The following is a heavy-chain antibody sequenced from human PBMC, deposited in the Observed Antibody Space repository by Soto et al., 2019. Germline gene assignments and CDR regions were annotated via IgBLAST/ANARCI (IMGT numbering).Heavy chain of an antibody. CDR3: ARLYYDYV. CDR1: GFTFGTYS. Sequence: GGSLRFSCAGSGFTFGTYSMNWVRQAAGKGLEWIAYISYDSDTIQYADSVKGRFTISRDNAKNSLYLQMNSLRDEDTAVYYCARLYYDYVWGQGTTVTVSS. V-gene: IGHV3-48*02. D-gene: IGHD3-3*01. CDR2: ISYDSDTI. J-gene: IGHJ6*02.